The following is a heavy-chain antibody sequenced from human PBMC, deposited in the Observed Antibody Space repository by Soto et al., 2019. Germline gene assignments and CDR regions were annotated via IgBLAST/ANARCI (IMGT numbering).Heavy chain of an antibody. Sequence: QVQLVQSGAEVKKPGSSVKVSCKASGGTFSSYAISWVRQAPGQGLEWMGGIIPIFGTANYAQKFQGRVTIXAXXSTSTAYMELSSLRSEDAAVYYCARINSYGRVFDYWGPGTLVTVSS. CDR3: ARINSYGRVFDY. J-gene: IGHJ4*02. D-gene: IGHD4-17*01. CDR2: IIPIFGTA. V-gene: IGHV1-69*12. CDR1: GGTFSSYA.